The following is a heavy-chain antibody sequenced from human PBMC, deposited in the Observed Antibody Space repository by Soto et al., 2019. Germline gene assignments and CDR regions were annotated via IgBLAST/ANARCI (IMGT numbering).Heavy chain of an antibody. J-gene: IGHJ6*02. CDR3: ARRNIAAAGIATPYYYYGMDV. D-gene: IGHD6-13*01. CDR1: GYTFTSYG. Sequence: KVSCKASGYTFTSYGISWVRQAPGQGLEWMGWISAYNGNTNYAQKLQGRVTMTTDTSTSTAYMELRSLRSDDTAVYYCARRNIAAAGIATPYYYYGMDVWGQGTTVTVSS. V-gene: IGHV1-18*01. CDR2: ISAYNGNT.